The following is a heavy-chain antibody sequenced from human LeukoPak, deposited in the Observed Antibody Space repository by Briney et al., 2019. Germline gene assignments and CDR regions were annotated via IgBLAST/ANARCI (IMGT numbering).Heavy chain of an antibody. D-gene: IGHD6-6*01. CDR3: LRSPVIAARPHYFDN. CDR1: GFTFSSYS. Sequence: GGSLRLSCAASGFTFSSYSMNWVRQAPGKGLEWVSSISSSSSYIYYADSVKGRFTISRDNAKNSLYLQMNSLRAEDTAVYYCLRSPVIAARPHYFDNWGQGTLVTVSS. V-gene: IGHV3-21*04. J-gene: IGHJ4*02. CDR2: ISSSSSYI.